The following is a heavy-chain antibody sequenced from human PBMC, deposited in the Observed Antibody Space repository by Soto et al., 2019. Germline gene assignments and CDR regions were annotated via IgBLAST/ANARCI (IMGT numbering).Heavy chain of an antibody. CDR2: VYNSGST. J-gene: IGHJ4*02. V-gene: IGHV4-59*01. CDR1: GGSISSNY. CDR3: ARYRREAVAGYTLDN. Sequence: SETLSLTCTVSGGSISSNYWTWIRQPPGKGLEWIGYVYNSGSTNYNPSLKSRVTISEDTSKSKFSLKVNSMTAADTAVYYCARYRREAVAGYTLDNWGQGILVTVSS. D-gene: IGHD6-13*01.